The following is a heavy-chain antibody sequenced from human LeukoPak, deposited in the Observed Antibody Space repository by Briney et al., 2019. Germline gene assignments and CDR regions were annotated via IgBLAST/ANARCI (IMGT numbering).Heavy chain of an antibody. D-gene: IGHD4-23*01. CDR1: GGSISSDDYH. Sequence: SQTLSLTCTVSGGSISSDDYHWSWIRQPAGKGLEWIGRIYTSGTTNYNPSLKSRVTISVDTSKNQYSLKLSSVTAADTAVYYCARVFGGPVSRRFDPWGQGTLVTVSS. J-gene: IGHJ5*02. CDR3: ARVFGGPVSRRFDP. CDR2: IYTSGTT. V-gene: IGHV4-61*02.